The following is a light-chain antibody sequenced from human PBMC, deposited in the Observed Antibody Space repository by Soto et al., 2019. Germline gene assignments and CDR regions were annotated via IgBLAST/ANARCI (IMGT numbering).Light chain of an antibody. CDR2: GAS. CDR1: QSVSSTY. Sequence: ETVLTQSPGTLSLSPGERATLSCRASQSVSSTYLAWYQQKPGQAPRLLIYGASSRATGIPDRFSGSGSGTDFTLIISSLQPDDFATYYCQQDLSYSFGQG. J-gene: IGKJ1*01. V-gene: IGKV3-20*01. CDR3: QQDLSYS.